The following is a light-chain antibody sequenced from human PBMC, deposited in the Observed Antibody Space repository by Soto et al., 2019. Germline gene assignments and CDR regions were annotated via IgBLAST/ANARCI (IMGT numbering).Light chain of an antibody. V-gene: IGKV3-11*01. CDR2: DAS. Sequence: EIVLTQSPATLSLSPGERATLSCRASQSISSHLAWYQQKPGQTPRLLMYDASNRATAVPARFSGSGSGTDFTLTISSLEPEDLAVYYCQQRSTWPLTSGGGTKVEIK. CDR1: QSISSH. CDR3: QQRSTWPLT. J-gene: IGKJ4*01.